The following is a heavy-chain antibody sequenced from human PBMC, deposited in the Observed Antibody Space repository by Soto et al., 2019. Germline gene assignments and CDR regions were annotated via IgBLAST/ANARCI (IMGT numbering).Heavy chain of an antibody. CDR1: GYTFTSYA. CDR3: ARAPGYCSSTSCRSYYMDV. CDR2: INAGNGNT. Sequence: GASVKVSCKASGYTFTSYAMHWVRQAPGQRLEWMRWINAGNGNTKYSQKFQGRVTITRDTSASTAYMELSSLRSEDTAVYYCARAPGYCSSTSCRSYYMDVWGKGTTVTVSS. V-gene: IGHV1-3*01. D-gene: IGHD2-2*03. J-gene: IGHJ6*03.